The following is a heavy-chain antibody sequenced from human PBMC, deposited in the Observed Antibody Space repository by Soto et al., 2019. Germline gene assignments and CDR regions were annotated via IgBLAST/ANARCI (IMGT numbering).Heavy chain of an antibody. CDR3: ARDLGFGLSDY. CDR2: INAGNGNT. CDR1: GYTFTSYA. J-gene: IGHJ4*02. V-gene: IGHV1-3*01. D-gene: IGHD3-10*01. Sequence: QVQLVQSGAEVKKPGASVKVSCEASGYTFTSYAMHWVRQAPGQRLEWMGWINAGNGNTKYSQKFQGRVTITRDTSASTAYMELSSLRSEDTAVYYCARDLGFGLSDYWGQGTLVTVSS.